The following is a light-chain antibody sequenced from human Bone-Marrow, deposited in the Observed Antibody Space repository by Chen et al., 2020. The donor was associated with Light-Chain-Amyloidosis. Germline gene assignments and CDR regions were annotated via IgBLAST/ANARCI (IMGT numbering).Light chain of an antibody. CDR3: QVWDMSSDRPV. J-gene: IGLJ3*02. CDR1: NIGSTS. V-gene: IGLV3-21*02. CDR2: DDS. Sequence: SYVLTQPSSVSVAPGQTATIACGGNNIGSTSGHWYQQTPGQAPLLVVYDDSDRPSGIPGRLSGSNAGNTATLTISRVEAGDEADYYCQVWDMSSDRPVFGGGTKLTVL.